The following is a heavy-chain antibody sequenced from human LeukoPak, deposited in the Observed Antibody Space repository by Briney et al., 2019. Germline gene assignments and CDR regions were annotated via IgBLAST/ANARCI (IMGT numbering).Heavy chain of an antibody. D-gene: IGHD3-10*01. CDR1: GFTFSSYA. CDR3: AKDLVSLNFSGDY. CDR2: ISGSGGST. V-gene: IGHV3-23*01. Sequence: PGGSLRLSCAASGFTFSSYAISWVRQAPGKWLEWVSAISGSGGSTYYADSVKCRFTIAIDNSKNTMYMQMNSLRAEDQAVYYCAKDLVSLNFSGDYWGQGPLVTVSS. J-gene: IGHJ4*02.